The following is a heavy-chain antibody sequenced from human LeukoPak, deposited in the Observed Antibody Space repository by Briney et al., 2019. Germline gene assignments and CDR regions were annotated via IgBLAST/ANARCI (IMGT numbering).Heavy chain of an antibody. CDR3: AGGDYYDSSGYSYYFDY. V-gene: IGHV4-30-4*08. D-gene: IGHD3-22*01. J-gene: IGHJ4*02. Sequence: SQTLSLTCTVSGGPISSGDYYWSWIRQPPGKGLEWIGYIYYSGSTYYNPSLKSRVTISVDTSKNQFSLKLSSVTAADTAVYYCAGGDYYDSSGYSYYFDYWGQGTLVTVSS. CDR1: GGPISSGDYY. CDR2: IYYSGST.